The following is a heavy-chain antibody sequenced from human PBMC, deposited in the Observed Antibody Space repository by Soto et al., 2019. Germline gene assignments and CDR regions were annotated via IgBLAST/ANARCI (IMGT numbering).Heavy chain of an antibody. CDR1: GGSISSGGYY. D-gene: IGHD3-10*01. Sequence: QVQLQESGPGLVKPSQTLSLTCTVSGGSISSGGYYWSWIRHHPGKGLEWIGYIYYSGSTYYNPSLKSRVTISVDTSKNQFSLKLSSVTAADTAVYYCARTPTYGSGSYYPFDYWGQGTLVTVSS. CDR2: IYYSGST. CDR3: ARTPTYGSGSYYPFDY. J-gene: IGHJ4*02. V-gene: IGHV4-31*03.